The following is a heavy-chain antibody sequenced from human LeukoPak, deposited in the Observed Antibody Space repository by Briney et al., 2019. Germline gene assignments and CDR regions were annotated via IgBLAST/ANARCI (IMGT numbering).Heavy chain of an antibody. D-gene: IGHD3-10*01. Sequence: SETLSLTCTVSGGSISSYYWSWIRQPPGKGLEWIGEINHSGSTNYNPSLKSRVTISVDTSKNQLSLKLSSVTAADTAVYYCARQGVDLRHRHNWFDPWGQGTLVTVSS. V-gene: IGHV4-34*01. J-gene: IGHJ5*02. CDR1: GGSISSYY. CDR3: ARQGVDLRHRHNWFDP. CDR2: INHSGST.